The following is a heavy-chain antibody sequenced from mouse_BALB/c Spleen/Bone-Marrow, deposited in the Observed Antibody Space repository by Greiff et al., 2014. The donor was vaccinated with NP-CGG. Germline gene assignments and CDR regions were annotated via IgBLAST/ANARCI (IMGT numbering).Heavy chain of an antibody. CDR3: AQGYDWAMDY. J-gene: IGHJ4*01. D-gene: IGHD2-14*01. CDR1: GFNIIDTY. V-gene: IGHV14-3*02. CDR2: IDPANGNT. Sequence: VHVKQSGAELVKPGASVKLSCTASGFNIIDTYMHWVKQRPEQGLEWIGRIDPANGNTKYDPKFQGKATITADTSSNTAYLQLNSLTSEDTAVYYCAQGYDWAMDYWGQGTSVTVSS.